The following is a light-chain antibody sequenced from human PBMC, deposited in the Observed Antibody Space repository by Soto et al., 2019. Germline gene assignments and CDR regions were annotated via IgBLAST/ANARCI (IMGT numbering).Light chain of an antibody. V-gene: IGKV3D-20*02. Sequence: EIVLTQSPGTLPFSPGERATLSCRASQSVSSSYLAWYQQKPGQAPRLLIYGASSRATGIPDRFSGSGSGTDFTLTISSLEPEDFAVYYCQQRNNWPPVTFGGGTRLEIK. CDR1: QSVSSSY. CDR2: GAS. CDR3: QQRNNWPPVT. J-gene: IGKJ5*01.